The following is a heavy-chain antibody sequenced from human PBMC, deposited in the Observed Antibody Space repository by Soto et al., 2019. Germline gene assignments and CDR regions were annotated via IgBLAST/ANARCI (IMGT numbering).Heavy chain of an antibody. D-gene: IGHD3-16*01. CDR3: ARSPTVGGVSSGMDV. CDR1: GDSLSSGDHY. J-gene: IGHJ6*02. CDR2: IYFTGNT. V-gene: IGHV4-30-4*01. Sequence: SETLSLTCTVSGDSLSSGDHYWNWIRQPPGKGLEWIGYIYFTGNTYYNPSLKSRVTMSVDTSKNQFSLKLSSVTAADTAVYYCARSPTVGGVSSGMDVWGQGNTVTVSS.